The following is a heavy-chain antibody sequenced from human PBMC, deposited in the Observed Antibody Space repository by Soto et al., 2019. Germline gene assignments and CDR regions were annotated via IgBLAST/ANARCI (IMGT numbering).Heavy chain of an antibody. J-gene: IGHJ6*02. Sequence: GESLKISCQGSGYSFTSYWIAWVRQMPGKGLEWMGIIYPGDSDTRYSPSFQGQVTISVDKSISTAYLQWSSLKASDTAMYYCARAVISGWFYYGMDVWGQGTTVTVSS. D-gene: IGHD6-13*01. V-gene: IGHV5-51*01. CDR2: IYPGDSDT. CDR3: ARAVISGWFYYGMDV. CDR1: GYSFTSYW.